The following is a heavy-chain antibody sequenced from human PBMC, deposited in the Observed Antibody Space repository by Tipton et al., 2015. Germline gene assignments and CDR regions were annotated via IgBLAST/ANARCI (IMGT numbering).Heavy chain of an antibody. CDR2: INHSGGT. Sequence: TLSLTCAVYGGSFSGYYWTWIRQPPGKGLEWIGEINHSGGTKYNPSLKSRVTISLDTSKNQFSLKLTSVTAADAAVYYCARDDHQVNAFDIWGQGTMVTVSS. D-gene: IGHD1-14*01. CDR1: GGSFSGYY. J-gene: IGHJ3*02. CDR3: ARDDHQVNAFDI. V-gene: IGHV4-34*01.